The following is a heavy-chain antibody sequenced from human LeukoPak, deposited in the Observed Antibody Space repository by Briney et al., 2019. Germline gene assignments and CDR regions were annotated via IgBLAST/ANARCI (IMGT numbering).Heavy chain of an antibody. CDR1: GDSISSSTYY. V-gene: IGHV4-39*07. J-gene: IGHJ4*02. D-gene: IGHD3-22*01. Sequence: SETLSLTCTVSGDSISSSTYYWGWIRQSPGKGLEWIGSIYYSGSIKYNPSLKSRVTMSVDTSKNQFSLKLSSVTAADTAIYYCARENPSGYYNRPIDYWGQGTLVTVSS. CDR2: IYYSGSI. CDR3: ARENPSGYYNRPIDY.